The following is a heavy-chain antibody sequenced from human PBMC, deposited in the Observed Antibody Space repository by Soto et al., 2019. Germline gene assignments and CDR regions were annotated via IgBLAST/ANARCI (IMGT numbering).Heavy chain of an antibody. J-gene: IGHJ6*02. D-gene: IGHD6-19*01. CDR2: SRDKAQGYST. CDR3: VKDGSSGWPYFDDMDV. Sequence: EVQLVESGGGLVQPGGSLRLSCTGSGFTLSDHYIDWVRQAPGKGLEWVGRSRDKAQGYSTTYAASVKGRFTTSRDESKNSVYLQMSSLRAEDTALYFCVKDGSSGWPYFDDMDVWGQGTTVTVSS. CDR1: GFTLSDHY. V-gene: IGHV3-72*01.